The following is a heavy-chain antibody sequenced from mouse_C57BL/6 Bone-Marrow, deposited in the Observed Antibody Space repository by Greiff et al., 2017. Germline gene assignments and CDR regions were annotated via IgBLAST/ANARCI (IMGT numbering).Heavy chain of an antibody. Sequence: QVQLQQPGAELVMPGASVKLSCKASGYTFTSYWMHWVKQRPGQGLEWIGETDPSDSYTNYNQKFKGKSTLTVEKSSSTAYMQLSSLTSEDSAVYYCAIIYDDLDYAMDYWGQGTTVTVSS. D-gene: IGHD2-4*01. CDR2: TDPSDSYT. CDR1: GYTFTSYW. CDR3: AIIYDDLDYAMDY. V-gene: IGHV1-69*01. J-gene: IGHJ4*01.